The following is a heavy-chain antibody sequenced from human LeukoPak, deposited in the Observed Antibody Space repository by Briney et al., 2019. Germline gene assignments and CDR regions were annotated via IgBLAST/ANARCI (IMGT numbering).Heavy chain of an antibody. V-gene: IGHV3-23*01. J-gene: IGHJ4*02. Sequence: GGSLRLSCEASGFTFSSHAMGWVRQAPGKGLDWVSAISDSGGNTYSADSVKGRFTISRDNFKNTVYLQMNNLGAGDTALYYCARRSGGNSGPFDYWGQGTLVAVSS. CDR3: ARRSGGNSGPFDY. D-gene: IGHD4-23*01. CDR1: GFTFSSHA. CDR2: ISDSGGNT.